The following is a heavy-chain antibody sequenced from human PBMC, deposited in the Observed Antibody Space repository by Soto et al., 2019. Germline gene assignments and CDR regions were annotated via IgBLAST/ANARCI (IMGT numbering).Heavy chain of an antibody. Sequence: QVQLVESGGRVVQPGGSLRLSCAASGFVFSRYAIHWVRQAPGKGLEWVAVISKDGSVNYYADSVRGRFSISRDKSKNTVYLEMNELRVDDTAIFYCARSRSGAVPDSFGYWGQGTLVTVSS. CDR3: ARSRSGAVPDSFGY. V-gene: IGHV3-30-3*01. J-gene: IGHJ1*01. D-gene: IGHD3-3*01. CDR2: ISKDGSVN. CDR1: GFVFSRYA.